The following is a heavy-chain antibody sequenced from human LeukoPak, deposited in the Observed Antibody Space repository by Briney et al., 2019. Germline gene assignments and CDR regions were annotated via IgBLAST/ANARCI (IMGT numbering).Heavy chain of an antibody. D-gene: IGHD3-22*01. J-gene: IGHJ5*02. V-gene: IGHV4-59*01. Sequence: PSETLSLSCTVSGASISSYYWSWIRQPPGKGLEWIGYIYYSGSTNYNPSLKSRVTISVDTSKNQFSLRLSSVTAADTAVYYCARHRYYYDSSGYYYQPWGQGTLVTVSS. CDR2: IYYSGST. CDR1: GASISSYY. CDR3: ARHRYYYDSSGYYYQP.